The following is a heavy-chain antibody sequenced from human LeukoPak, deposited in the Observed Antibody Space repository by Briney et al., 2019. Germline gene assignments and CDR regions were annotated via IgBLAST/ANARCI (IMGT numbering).Heavy chain of an antibody. D-gene: IGHD2-2*01. CDR3: ARDIVVVPAARYYYYGMDV. CDR1: GFTFSSYS. Sequence: PGGSLRLSCAASGFTFSSYSMNWVRQAPGKGLEWVSSISSSSSYIYYADSVKGRFTISRDNAKNSLYLQMNSLRAEDTAVYYCARDIVVVPAARYYYYGMDVWGQGTTVTVSS. CDR2: ISSSSSYI. V-gene: IGHV3-21*01. J-gene: IGHJ6*02.